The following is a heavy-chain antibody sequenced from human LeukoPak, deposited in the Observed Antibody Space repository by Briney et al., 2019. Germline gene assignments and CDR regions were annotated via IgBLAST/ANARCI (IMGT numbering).Heavy chain of an antibody. CDR2: IYYRGNT. D-gene: IGHD2-15*01. CDR3: ATTGYCSGGSCYAEYFQH. Sequence: SETLSLTCTVSGDSIRTYYWSWIRQPPGKGLEWIGYIYYRGNTNYNPSLKSRVTISVDTSKNQFSLKLSSVTAADTAVYYCATTGYCSGGSCYAEYFQHWGQGTLVTVSS. J-gene: IGHJ1*01. V-gene: IGHV4-59*08. CDR1: GDSIRTYY.